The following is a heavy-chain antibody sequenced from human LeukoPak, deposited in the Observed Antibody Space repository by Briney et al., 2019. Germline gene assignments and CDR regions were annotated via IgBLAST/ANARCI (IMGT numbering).Heavy chain of an antibody. V-gene: IGHV3-13*01. D-gene: IGHD3-22*01. CDR1: GFTSSSYD. CDR3: ARGLSGYYIFDY. J-gene: IGHJ4*02. CDR2: IGTAGDT. Sequence: PGGSLRLSCAASGFTSSSYDMHWVRQATGKGLEWVSAIGTAGDTYYPGSVKGRFTISRENAKNSLYLQMNSLRAGDTAVYYCARGLSGYYIFDYWGQGTLVTVSS.